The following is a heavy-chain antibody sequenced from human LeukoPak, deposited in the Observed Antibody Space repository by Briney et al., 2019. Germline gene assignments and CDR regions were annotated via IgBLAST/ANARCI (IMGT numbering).Heavy chain of an antibody. J-gene: IGHJ4*02. CDR2: IYYSGST. D-gene: IGHD3-22*01. Sequence: SETLSLTCTVSGGSISNYYWSWIRQPPGKGLEWIGYIYYSGSTNYNPSLKSRVTISVDTSKNQFSLKLSSVTAADTAVYFCARHQGHDFYDSSGFYSFDYWGRGTLVTVSS. CDR3: ARHQGHDFYDSSGFYSFDY. V-gene: IGHV4-59*08. CDR1: GGSISNYY.